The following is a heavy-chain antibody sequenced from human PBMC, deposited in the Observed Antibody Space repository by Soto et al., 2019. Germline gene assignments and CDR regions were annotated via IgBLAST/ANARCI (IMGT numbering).Heavy chain of an antibody. D-gene: IGHD6-19*01. CDR2: TNSDGSDT. CDR1: GFTFSSYW. Sequence: GGSLRLSCAASGFTFSSYWMYWVRQAPGKGLVWVSRTNSDGSDTSYADSVKGRFTISRDNAKNTLYLQMNSLRAEDTAVYYCARDRGWSLFDYWGQGTLVTASS. J-gene: IGHJ4*02. V-gene: IGHV3-74*01. CDR3: ARDRGWSLFDY.